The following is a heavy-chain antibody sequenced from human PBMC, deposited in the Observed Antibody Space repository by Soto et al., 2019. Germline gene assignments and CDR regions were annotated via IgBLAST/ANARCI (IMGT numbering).Heavy chain of an antibody. J-gene: IGHJ6*02. D-gene: IGHD3-10*01. CDR3: AKEVGAGYYYGMDV. V-gene: IGHV3-30*18. Sequence: PGGSLRLSCAASGFTFSSYGMHWVRQAPGKGLEWVAVISYDGSNKYYADSVKGRFTISRDNSKNTLYLQMNSLRAEDTAVYYCAKEVGAGYYYGMDVWGQGTTVTVSS. CDR1: GFTFSSYG. CDR2: ISYDGSNK.